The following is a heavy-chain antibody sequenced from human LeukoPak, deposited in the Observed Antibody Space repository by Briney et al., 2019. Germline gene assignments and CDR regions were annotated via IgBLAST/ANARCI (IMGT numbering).Heavy chain of an antibody. J-gene: IGHJ6*03. CDR2: IRSKAYGGTT. CDR3: TRDVLWFGELLANYYYYYMDV. Sequence: GGSLRLSCTASGFTFGDYAMSWVRQAPGKGLEWVGFIRSKAYGGTTEYAASVKGRFTISRDDSKSIAYLQMNSLKTEDTAVYYCTRDVLWFGELLANYYYYYMDVWGKGTTVTVSS. D-gene: IGHD3-10*01. V-gene: IGHV3-49*04. CDR1: GFTFGDYA.